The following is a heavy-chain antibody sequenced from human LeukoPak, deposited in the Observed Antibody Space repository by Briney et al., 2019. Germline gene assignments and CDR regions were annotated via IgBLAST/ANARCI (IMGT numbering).Heavy chain of an antibody. J-gene: IGHJ4*02. Sequence: SETLSLTCAVYGGSFSGYYWSWIRQPPGKGLEWIGEINHSGSTNYNPSLKSRVTISVDTSKNQFSLKLSSVTAADTAVYYCARWMVGDTFDYWGQGTLVTVSS. CDR1: GGSFSGYY. CDR3: ARWMVGDTFDY. CDR2: INHSGST. V-gene: IGHV4-34*01. D-gene: IGHD1-26*01.